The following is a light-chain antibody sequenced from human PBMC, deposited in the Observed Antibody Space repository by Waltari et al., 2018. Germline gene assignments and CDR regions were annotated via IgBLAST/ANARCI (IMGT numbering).Light chain of an antibody. V-gene: IGKV3-15*01. CDR3: QRTGPVA. J-gene: IGKJ1*01. CDR1: QSVSRN. Sequence: EIVMTQSPATMSVSPGEGATLSCRASQSVSRNLAWYQQKPGQAPRLLIYGASTRATGIPARFSGSGSGTEFTLTISILQSEDFVVYYCQRTGPVAFGQGTKVEIK. CDR2: GAS.